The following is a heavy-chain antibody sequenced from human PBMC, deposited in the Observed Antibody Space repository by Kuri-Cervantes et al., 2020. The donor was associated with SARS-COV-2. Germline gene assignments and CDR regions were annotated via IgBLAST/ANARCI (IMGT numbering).Heavy chain of an antibody. D-gene: IGHD6-19*01. CDR1: GFTFAGFA. Sequence: ETLSLTCAASGFTFAGFAMTWVRQAPGKGLEWVSAISGSGYSTYCADSVKGRFTISRDNSKNTLYLQMNSLRAEDTAVYYCAKDHDSSGWAFYYFDYWGQGTLVTVYS. CDR3: AKDHDSSGWAFYYFDY. CDR2: ISGSGYST. V-gene: IGHV3-23*01. J-gene: IGHJ4*02.